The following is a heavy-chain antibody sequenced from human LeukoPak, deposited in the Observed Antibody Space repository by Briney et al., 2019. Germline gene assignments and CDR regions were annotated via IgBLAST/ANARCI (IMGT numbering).Heavy chain of an antibody. CDR3: AKTASYYYDSSGYYTY. Sequence: GGSLRLSCAASGFTFSSYDMHWVRQATGKGLEWVSAIGVAANTFYSGSVKGRFTISRENAKNSLYLLMSSLRAEDTAVYYCAKTASYYYDSSGYYTYWGQGTLVTVSS. CDR2: IGVAANT. V-gene: IGHV3-13*01. J-gene: IGHJ4*02. CDR1: GFTFSSYD. D-gene: IGHD3-22*01.